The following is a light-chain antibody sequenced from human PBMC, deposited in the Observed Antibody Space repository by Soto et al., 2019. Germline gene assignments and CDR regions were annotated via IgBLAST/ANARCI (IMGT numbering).Light chain of an antibody. J-gene: IGKJ1*01. V-gene: IGKV3-20*01. CDR1: QTISSNY. CDR2: GTS. CDR3: QQYGSWT. Sequence: EIVLTQSPGTLSVSPGERATLSCRASQTISSNYLAWYQQKPGQAPSLLIYGTSSRATGIPDRFSGSGSGTDFTLTISRLEPEASAINYCQQYGSWTFGQGTKVEIK.